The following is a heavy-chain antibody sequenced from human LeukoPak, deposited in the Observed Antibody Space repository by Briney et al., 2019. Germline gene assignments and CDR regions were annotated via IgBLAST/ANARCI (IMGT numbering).Heavy chain of an antibody. J-gene: IGHJ4*02. CDR3: ARAFSSGSPFDY. V-gene: IGHV3-11*01. CDR2: ISSSGSTI. D-gene: IGHD6-19*01. Sequence: GGSLRPSCAASGFTFSDYYMSWIRQAPGKGLEWVSYISSSGSTIYYADSVKGRFTISRDNAKNSLYLQMNSLRAEDTAVYYCARAFSSGSPFDYWGQGTLVTVSS. CDR1: GFTFSDYY.